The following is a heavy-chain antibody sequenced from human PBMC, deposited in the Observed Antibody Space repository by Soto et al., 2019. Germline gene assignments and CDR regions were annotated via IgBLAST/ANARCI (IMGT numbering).Heavy chain of an antibody. J-gene: IGHJ4*02. CDR3: ARDAAVPGETDRFDY. CDR2: IYHSGSA. Sequence: QVQLQESGPGLVRPAGTLSLTCAVSGDSITSNVWWCWVRPPPGKGLEWIGEIYHSGSANFNPSLESRVTMSVDTSKTQFSLKLNSVTAADTAMYYCARDAAVPGETDRFDYWGQGTLVTVSS. CDR1: GDSITSNVW. V-gene: IGHV4-4*02. D-gene: IGHD6-19*01.